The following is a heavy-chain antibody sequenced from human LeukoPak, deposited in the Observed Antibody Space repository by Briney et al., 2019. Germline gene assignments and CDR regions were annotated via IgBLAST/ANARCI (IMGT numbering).Heavy chain of an antibody. CDR1: GDSIRSYY. CDR2: IYTSGST. CDR3: AREGTYCSRTSCYDSFLDC. D-gene: IGHD2-2*01. Sequence: PSETLSLTCSVSGDSIRSYYWSWIRQPAGKGLEWIGRIYTSGSTNYNPSLKTRVTMSVDTSKNQFSLRLSSVTAADTAVYYCAREGTYCSRTSCYDSFLDCWGQGTLVTVSS. V-gene: IGHV4-4*07. J-gene: IGHJ4*02.